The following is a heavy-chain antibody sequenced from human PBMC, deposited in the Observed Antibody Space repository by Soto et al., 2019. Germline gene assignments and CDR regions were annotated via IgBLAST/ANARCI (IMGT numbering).Heavy chain of an antibody. CDR1: GGTFSSYA. J-gene: IGHJ5*02. V-gene: IGHV1-69*13. CDR3: ARIGGLEPEYNWFDP. Sequence: ASVKVSCKASGGTFSSYAISWVRQAPGQGLEWMGGIIPIFGTANYAQKFQGRVTITADESTSTAYMELSSLRSEDTAVYYCARIGGLEPEYNWFDPWGQGTLVTVSS. CDR2: IIPIFGTA. D-gene: IGHD1-1*01.